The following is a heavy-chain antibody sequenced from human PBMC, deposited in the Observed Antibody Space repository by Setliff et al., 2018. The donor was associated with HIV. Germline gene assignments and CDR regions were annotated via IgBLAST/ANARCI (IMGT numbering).Heavy chain of an antibody. CDR2: IYHSGST. CDR3: ARDPYPYFDYGDWYFDL. V-gene: IGHV4-59*12. Sequence: PSETLSLTCNVSGASISSYYWTWIRQSPGKGLEWIGYIYHSGSTYYNPSLKSRVTISVDRSKNQFSLKLSSVTAADTAVYYCARDPYPYFDYGDWYFDLWGRGTLVTVSS. J-gene: IGHJ2*01. D-gene: IGHD4-17*01. CDR1: GASISSYY.